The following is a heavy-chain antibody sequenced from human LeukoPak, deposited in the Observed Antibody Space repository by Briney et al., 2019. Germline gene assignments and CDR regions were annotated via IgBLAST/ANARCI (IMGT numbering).Heavy chain of an antibody. Sequence: GGSLRLSCAASGFTFSSYGMHWVRQAPGKGLEWVAVIWYDGSNEYYADSVKGRFTISRDNSKNTLYLQMSSLRAEDTAVYYCATGKQWLTDYWGQGTLVTVSS. V-gene: IGHV3-33*01. CDR1: GFTFSSYG. CDR3: ATGKQWLTDY. J-gene: IGHJ4*02. D-gene: IGHD6-19*01. CDR2: IWYDGSNE.